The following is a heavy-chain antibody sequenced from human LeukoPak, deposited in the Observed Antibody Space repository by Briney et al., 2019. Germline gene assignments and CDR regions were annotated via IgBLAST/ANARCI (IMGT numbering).Heavy chain of an antibody. D-gene: IGHD3-22*01. CDR2: IYPGDSDT. CDR1: GYSFTSYW. CDR3: ASSIENYDSSGYPFFDY. J-gene: IGHJ4*02. V-gene: IGHV5-51*01. Sequence: GESLKISCKGSGYSFTSYWIGWVRQMPGKGLEWMGIIYPGDSDTRYSPSFQGQVTISADKSISTAYLQWSSLKASDTAMYYCASSIENYDSSGYPFFDYWGQGTLVTVSS.